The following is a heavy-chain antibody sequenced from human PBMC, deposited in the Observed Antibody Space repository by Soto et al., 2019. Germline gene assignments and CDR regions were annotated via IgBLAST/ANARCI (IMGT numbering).Heavy chain of an antibody. V-gene: IGHV1-2*02. J-gene: IGHJ5*02. CDR1: GYTFTGYF. D-gene: IGHD3-10*01. CDR2: INPYSGGA. CDR3: ARVIRGAYYNSPLDT. Sequence: ASVKVSCKASGYTFTGYFMHWVRQAPGQGLEWMGWINPYSGGADYAQSFQGRVTMTRDTSISTVYMELSRLRFDGTAVYYCARVIRGAYYNSPLDTWGQGTVVTVSS.